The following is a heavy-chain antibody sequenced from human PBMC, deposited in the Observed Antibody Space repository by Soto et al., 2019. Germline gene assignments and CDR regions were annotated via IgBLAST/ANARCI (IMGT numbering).Heavy chain of an antibody. CDR2: ISHDGSNK. Sequence: QVQLVESGGGVVQPGRSLRLSCAASGFTFSSSGMHWVRQAPGKGLEWVAVISHDGSNKYYADSVKGRFTISRDNSKNQLYLQMNSLRAEDTAVYYCAKEEYDYGGNYYFDYWGQGTLVTVSS. CDR3: AKEEYDYGGNYYFDY. CDR1: GFTFSSSG. J-gene: IGHJ4*02. V-gene: IGHV3-30*18. D-gene: IGHD4-17*01.